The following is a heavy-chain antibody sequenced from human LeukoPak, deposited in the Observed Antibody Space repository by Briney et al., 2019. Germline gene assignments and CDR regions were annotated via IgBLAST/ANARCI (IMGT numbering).Heavy chain of an antibody. CDR1: GGTFSSYA. J-gene: IGHJ5*02. Sequence: SVKVSCKASGGTFSSYAISWVRQAPGQGLEWMGGIIPIFGTANYAQKFQGRVTMTRNTSISTAYMELSSLRSEDTAVYYCARLCYDILTGYYYNWFDPWGQGTLVTVSS. CDR2: IIPIFGTA. D-gene: IGHD3-9*01. V-gene: IGHV1-69*05. CDR3: ARLCYDILTGYYYNWFDP.